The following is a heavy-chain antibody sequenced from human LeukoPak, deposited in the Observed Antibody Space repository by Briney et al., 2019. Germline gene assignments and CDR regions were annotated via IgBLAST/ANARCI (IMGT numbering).Heavy chain of an antibody. CDR3: ARTGILAAAGFWFDP. CDR2: TYYSGST. Sequence: PSETLSLTCTVSGGSISSSSYYWGWIRQPPGKGLEWIGSTYYSGSTYYNPSLKSRVTISVDTSKDQFSLKLSSVTAADTAVYYCARTGILAAAGFWFDPWGQGTLVTVSS. J-gene: IGHJ5*02. V-gene: IGHV4-39*01. D-gene: IGHD6-13*01. CDR1: GGSISSSSYY.